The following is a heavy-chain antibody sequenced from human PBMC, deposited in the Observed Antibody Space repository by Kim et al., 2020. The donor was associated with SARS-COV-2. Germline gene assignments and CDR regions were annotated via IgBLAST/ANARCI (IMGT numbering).Heavy chain of an antibody. D-gene: IGHD6-19*01. CDR2: IYYSGST. V-gene: IGHV4-61*01. CDR3: ARQWLVRSFDS. CDR1: GGSVSSGSYY. Sequence: SETLSLTCTVSGGSVSSGSYYWSWIRQPPGKGLEWIGCIYYSGSTNYNPSLKSRVTISVDTSKNQFSLKLSSVTAADTAVYYCARQWLVRSFDSWGQGTLVTVSS. J-gene: IGHJ4*02.